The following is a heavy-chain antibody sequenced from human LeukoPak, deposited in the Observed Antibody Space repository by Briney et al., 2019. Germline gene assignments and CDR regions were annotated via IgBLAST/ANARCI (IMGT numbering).Heavy chain of an antibody. J-gene: IGHJ4*02. CDR3: ARGEYYYDSSGRGPLGY. CDR2: INPNSGGT. Sequence: ASVKVSCKASGYTFTGYYMHWVRQAPGQGLEWMGWINPNSGGTNYAQKFQGRVSMTSDTSISTAYMDLSRLRSDDTAVYYCARGEYYYDSSGRGPLGYWGQGTLVTVSS. D-gene: IGHD3-22*01. CDR1: GYTFTGYY. V-gene: IGHV1-2*02.